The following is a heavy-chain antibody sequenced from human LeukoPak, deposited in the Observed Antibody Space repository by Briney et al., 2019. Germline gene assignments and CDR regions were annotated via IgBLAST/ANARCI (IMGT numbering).Heavy chain of an antibody. V-gene: IGHV4-34*01. Sequence: PSETLSLTCAVYGGSFSSCYWSWIRQSPGKGLEWIGEINHSGSTNYNPSLKSRVTISVDTSKNQFSLKLSSVTAADTAVYYCASRKRYCTNGVCYTGDYFDYWGQGTLVTVSS. J-gene: IGHJ4*02. CDR3: ASRKRYCTNGVCYTGDYFDY. D-gene: IGHD2-8*01. CDR1: GGSFSSCY. CDR2: INHSGST.